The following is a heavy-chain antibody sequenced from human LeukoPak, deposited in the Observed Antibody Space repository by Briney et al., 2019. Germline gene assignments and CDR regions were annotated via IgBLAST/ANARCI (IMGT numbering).Heavy chain of an antibody. J-gene: IGHJ4*02. V-gene: IGHV4-39*07. CDR3: ARHRPYPASYSGSYSFDY. Sequence: SETLSLTCTVSGGSVSTTGYSWAWIRQPPGMGLEWIGSIYYSGSSYYNPSLKSRVTISVDTSTNQFSLRVNSVTAADTAVYYCARHRPYPASYSGSYSFDYWGQGTLVTVSS. CDR2: IYYSGSS. CDR1: GGSVSTTGYS. D-gene: IGHD1-26*01.